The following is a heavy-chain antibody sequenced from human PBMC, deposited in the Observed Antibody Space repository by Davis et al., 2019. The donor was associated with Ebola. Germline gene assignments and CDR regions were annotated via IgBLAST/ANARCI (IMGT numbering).Heavy chain of an antibody. D-gene: IGHD5-18*01. Sequence: PSETLSLTCTVSGGSITNYYWGWIRQPPGKGLEWIGYINNSGHTNYSPSLRSRVTISIDTSKNQFSLSLTSVTAADTAVYFCAREGGYPYAIDYWGQGILVTVSS. CDR1: GGSITNYY. CDR2: INNSGHT. V-gene: IGHV4-59*01. CDR3: AREGGYPYAIDY. J-gene: IGHJ4*02.